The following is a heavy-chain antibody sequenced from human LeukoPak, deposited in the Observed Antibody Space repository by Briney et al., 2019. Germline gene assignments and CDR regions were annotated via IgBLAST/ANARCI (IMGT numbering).Heavy chain of an antibody. CDR3: ARDSMITFGGVIVLPENWFDP. CDR2: INWNGGST. Sequence: PGGSLRLSCAASGFTFDDYGMSWVRQAPGKGLEWVSGINWNGGSTVYADSVKGRFTISRDNAKNSLYLQMNSLRAEDTAVYYCARDSMITFGGVIVLPENWFDPWGQGTLVTVSS. CDR1: GFTFDDYG. V-gene: IGHV3-20*04. D-gene: IGHD3-16*02. J-gene: IGHJ5*02.